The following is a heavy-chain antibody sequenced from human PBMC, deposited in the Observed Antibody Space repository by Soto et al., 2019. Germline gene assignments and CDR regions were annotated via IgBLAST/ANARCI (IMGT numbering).Heavy chain of an antibody. CDR3: AREWGDVGYFDY. D-gene: IGHD3-16*01. V-gene: IGHV1-69*13. Sequence: EASVKVSCKASGGTFSSYAISWVRQAPGQGLEWMGGIIPIFGTANYAQKFQGRVTITADESTSTAYMELRSLRSDDTAVYYCAREWGDVGYFDYWGQGTLVTVSS. J-gene: IGHJ4*02. CDR1: GGTFSSYA. CDR2: IIPIFGTA.